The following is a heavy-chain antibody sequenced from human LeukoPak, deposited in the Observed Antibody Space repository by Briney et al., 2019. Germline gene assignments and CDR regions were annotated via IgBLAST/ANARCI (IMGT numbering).Heavy chain of an antibody. CDR3: ARDQLGPFDY. V-gene: IGHV3-7*04. D-gene: IGHD1-1*01. J-gene: IGHJ4*02. CDR2: IKQDGSEK. CDR1: GFXFSTYW. Sequence: GGSLRLSRAASGFXFSTYWMTWVRQAPGKGLEWVANIKQDGSEKYYVDSVKGRFTISRDNAKNSLYLQMNSLRAEDTAVYYCARDQLGPFDYWGQGTLVTVSS.